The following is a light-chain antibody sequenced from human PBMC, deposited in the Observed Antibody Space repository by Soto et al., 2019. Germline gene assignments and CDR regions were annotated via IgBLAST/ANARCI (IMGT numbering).Light chain of an antibody. V-gene: IGKV3-11*01. Sequence: EIVLTQSPATLSLSPGESATLSCRASQSVSSYLVWYQQKPGQAPRLLIYDASNRASGIPARFSGSGSGTDFTLTITSLEPEDFAVYYCQHRTNWPPWTFGQGTKLEFK. CDR2: DAS. CDR3: QHRTNWPPWT. CDR1: QSVSSY. J-gene: IGKJ1*01.